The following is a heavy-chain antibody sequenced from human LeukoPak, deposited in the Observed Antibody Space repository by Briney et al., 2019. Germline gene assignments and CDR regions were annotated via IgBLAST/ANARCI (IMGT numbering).Heavy chain of an antibody. J-gene: IGHJ4*02. CDR2: ISHSGST. CDR3: ARVVSYQN. CDR1: GGSFSGYY. Sequence: SETLSLTCAVYGGSFSGYYWSWIRQSPGKGLEWIGEISHSGSTYYNPSLKSRVTISLDTSKNHFSLKLTSVTAADTAVYYCARVVSYQNWGQVTLVTVSS. D-gene: IGHD2-2*01. V-gene: IGHV4-34*01.